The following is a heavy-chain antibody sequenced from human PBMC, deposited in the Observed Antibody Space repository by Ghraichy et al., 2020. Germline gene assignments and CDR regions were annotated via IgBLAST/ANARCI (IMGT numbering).Heavy chain of an antibody. D-gene: IGHD3-10*01. V-gene: IGHV3-74*01. CDR3: AKEPGITVFDV. CDR1: GFNFKNSW. J-gene: IGHJ3*01. CDR2: LNGDGDNI. Sequence: GGSLRLSCAASGFNFKNSWMHWGRQPPGKGLVWVSRLNGDGDNIAYADSVNGRFTISRDNAKNTLYLQMNSLRAEDTAIYYCAKEPGITVFDVWGQGTTVTVSS.